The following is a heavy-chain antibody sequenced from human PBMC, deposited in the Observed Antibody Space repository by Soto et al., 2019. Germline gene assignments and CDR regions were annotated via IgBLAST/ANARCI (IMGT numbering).Heavy chain of an antibody. Sequence: VSLRLSCAASGFALSTYWMHWVRQVPGKGLVWVSRINSDGSSTTYADPVKGRFTISXXXXTXTXYXQXXXLRAXGSAVYYCARGPGTLTGPYELKTGLSHWGPGT. CDR2: INSDGSST. D-gene: IGHD3-9*01. CDR3: ARGPGTLTGPYELKTGLSH. CDR1: GFALSTYW. V-gene: IGHV3-74*01. J-gene: IGHJ4*02.